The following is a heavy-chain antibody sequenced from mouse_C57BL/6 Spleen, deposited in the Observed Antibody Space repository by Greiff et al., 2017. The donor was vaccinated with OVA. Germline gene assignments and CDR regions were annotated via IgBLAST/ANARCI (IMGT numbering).Heavy chain of an antibody. V-gene: IGHV2-5*01. J-gene: IGHJ4*01. CDR1: GFSLTSYG. D-gene: IGHD3-2*02. CDR2: IWRGGST. Sequence: QVQLKESGPGLVQPSQSLSITCTVSGFSLTSYGVHWVRQSPGKGLEWLGVIWRGGSTDYNAAFMSRLSITKDNSKSQVFFKMNSLQADDTAIYYCAKRDSSGYDYAMDDWGQGTSVTVSS. CDR3: AKRDSSGYDYAMDD.